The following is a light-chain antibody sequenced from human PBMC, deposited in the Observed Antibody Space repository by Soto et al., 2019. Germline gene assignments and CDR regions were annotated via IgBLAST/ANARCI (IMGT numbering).Light chain of an antibody. Sequence: EIVLTQSPATLSLSPGERATLSCGASQSVSSSYLAWYQQKPGLAPRLLIYDASSRATGIPDRFSGSGFGTDFTLTISRLEPEDFAVYYCQQYGSSFITFGQGTRLEIK. CDR1: QSVSSSY. CDR3: QQYGSSFIT. V-gene: IGKV3D-20*01. J-gene: IGKJ5*01. CDR2: DAS.